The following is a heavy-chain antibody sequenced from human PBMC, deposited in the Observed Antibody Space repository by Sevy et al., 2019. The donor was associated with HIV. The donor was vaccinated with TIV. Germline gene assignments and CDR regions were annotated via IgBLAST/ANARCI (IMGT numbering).Heavy chain of an antibody. J-gene: IGHJ6*02. D-gene: IGHD5-12*01. Sequence: GGSLRLSCAASGFTFSSYGMHWVRQAPGKGLEWLAFIRYDGSNKYYADSVKGRFTISRDNSKNTLYLQMNSLRAEDTAVYYCAKAGEIVTTTGDYYYYYYGMDVWGQGTTVTVSS. CDR3: AKAGEIVTTTGDYYYYYYGMDV. CDR2: IRYDGSNK. V-gene: IGHV3-30*02. CDR1: GFTFSSYG.